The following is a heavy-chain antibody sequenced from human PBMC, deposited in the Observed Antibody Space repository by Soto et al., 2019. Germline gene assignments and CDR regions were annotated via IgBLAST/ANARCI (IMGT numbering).Heavy chain of an antibody. CDR3: ARGPKIHGYSGYDAYFQH. CDR1: GGTFSSYA. CDR2: IIPIFGTA. Sequence: VQLVQSGAEVKKPGSSVKVSCKASGGTFSSYAISWVRQAPGQGLEWMGGIIPIFGTANYAQKFQGRVTITADESTSTAYMELSSLRSEDTAVYYCARGPKIHGYSGYDAYFQHWCQGTLVTVSS. V-gene: IGHV1-69*01. J-gene: IGHJ1*01. D-gene: IGHD5-12*01.